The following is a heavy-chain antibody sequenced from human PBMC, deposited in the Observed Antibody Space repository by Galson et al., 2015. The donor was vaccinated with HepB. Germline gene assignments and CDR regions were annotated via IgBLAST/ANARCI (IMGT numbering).Heavy chain of an antibody. D-gene: IGHD6-13*01. CDR3: ATPAGYSSS. CDR1: GFTFSSYA. V-gene: IGHV3-30*04. CDR2: ISYDGSNK. J-gene: IGHJ4*02. Sequence: SLRLSCAASGFTFSSYAMHWVRQAPGKGLEWVAVISYDGSNKYYADSVKGRFTISRDNSKNTLYLQMNSLRAEDTAVYYCATPAGYSSSWGQGTLVTVSS.